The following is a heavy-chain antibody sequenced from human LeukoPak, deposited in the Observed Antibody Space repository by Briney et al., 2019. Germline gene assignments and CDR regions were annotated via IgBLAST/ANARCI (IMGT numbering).Heavy chain of an antibody. D-gene: IGHD6-13*01. J-gene: IGHJ6*04. CDR2: ISGSGGGT. Sequence: GGSLRLSCAASGFTFSSYAMSWVRQAPGKGLEWVSAISGSGGGTYYADSVKGRFTISRDNSKNTLYLQMNSLRAEDTAVYYCAKDQQQLVLHYYYYYGMDVWGKGTTVTVSS. CDR1: GFTFSSYA. V-gene: IGHV3-23*01. CDR3: AKDQQQLVLHYYYYYGMDV.